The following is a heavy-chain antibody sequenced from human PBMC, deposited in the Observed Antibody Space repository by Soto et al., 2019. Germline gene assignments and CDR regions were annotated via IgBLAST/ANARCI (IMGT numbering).Heavy chain of an antibody. CDR3: ARYGGDYAFDY. CDR2: IYHRRST. J-gene: IGHJ4*02. CDR1: GGSISSSNW. Sequence: QVQLQESGPGLLKPSGTLSLTCAVSGGSISSSNWWSWVRQPPGKGRGWFGEIYHRRSTNYNPSLTSRVTISVDKTKNKYSLKLSSVTAADTAVYYCARYGGDYAFDYWGQGSLVTVS. D-gene: IGHD4-17*01. V-gene: IGHV4-4*02.